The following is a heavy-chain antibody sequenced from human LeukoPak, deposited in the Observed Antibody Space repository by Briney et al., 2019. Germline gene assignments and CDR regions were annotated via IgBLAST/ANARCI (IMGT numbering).Heavy chain of an antibody. D-gene: IGHD4-17*01. V-gene: IGHV4-39*07. CDR3: ARGTLNYGFDY. Sequence: SETLSLTCTVSGGSISSSSYYWGWIRQPPGKGLEWIGSIYYSGSTYYNPSLKSRVTISVDTSKNQFSLKLSSVTAADTAVYYCARGTLNYGFDYWGQGTLVTVSS. CDR1: GGSISSSSYY. J-gene: IGHJ4*02. CDR2: IYYSGST.